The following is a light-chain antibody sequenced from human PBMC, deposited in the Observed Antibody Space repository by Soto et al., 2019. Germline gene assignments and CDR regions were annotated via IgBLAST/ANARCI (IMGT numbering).Light chain of an antibody. CDR2: DAS. Sequence: EIVLTQSPATLSLSPGERATLSCRASQSVSSYFAWYQQKPGQAPRLLIYDASNRATGIPDRFSGSGSGTDFTLTISSLEPEDFAVYYCQRRSNWPLTFGGGTRVEIK. V-gene: IGKV3-11*01. CDR3: QRRSNWPLT. CDR1: QSVSSY. J-gene: IGKJ4*01.